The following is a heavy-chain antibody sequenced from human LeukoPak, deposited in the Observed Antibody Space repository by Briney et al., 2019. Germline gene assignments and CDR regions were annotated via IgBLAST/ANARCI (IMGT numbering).Heavy chain of an antibody. V-gene: IGHV1-2*06. J-gene: IGHJ4*02. D-gene: IGHD1-26*01. CDR2: INPNSGGT. CDR1: GYTFTAYY. Sequence: ASVKVSCKASGYTFTAYYMHWVRQAPGQGLEWMGRINPNSGGTNYAQKFQGRVTMTRDTSISTAYMEVSRLRSDDTAVYYCARPRSVSGSYSHFGYWGRGTLVTVSS. CDR3: ARPRSVSGSYSHFGY.